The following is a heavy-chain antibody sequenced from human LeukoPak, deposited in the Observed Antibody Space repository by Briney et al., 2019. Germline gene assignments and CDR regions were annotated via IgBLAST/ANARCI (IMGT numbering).Heavy chain of an antibody. CDR1: GFTFSSYE. J-gene: IGHJ4*02. Sequence: PGGSLRLSCAASGFTFSSYEMNWVRQAPGKGLEWVSYISSSGSTIYYADSVKGRFTISRDNSKNTLYLHINSLRAEDTAVYYCVKDNSLDYWGQGALVIVSS. CDR2: ISSSGSTI. CDR3: VKDNSLDY. D-gene: IGHD4-23*01. V-gene: IGHV3-48*03.